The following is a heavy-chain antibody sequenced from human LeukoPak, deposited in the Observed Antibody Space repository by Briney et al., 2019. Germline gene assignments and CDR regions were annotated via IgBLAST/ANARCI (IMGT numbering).Heavy chain of an antibody. V-gene: IGHV1-18*01. CDR3: ARCTTGKTFGSLREIKKSREIDY. D-gene: IGHD1-1*01. CDR1: GYTFTSYG. Sequence: GSVKVSCKASGYTFTSYGISWVRQAPGQGLEWMGWISAYNGNTNYAQKLQGRATMTTDASTSTAYMELRSLRSDDTAVYYCARCTTGKTFGSLREIKKSREIDYWGQGTLVTVSS. J-gene: IGHJ4*02. CDR2: ISAYNGNT.